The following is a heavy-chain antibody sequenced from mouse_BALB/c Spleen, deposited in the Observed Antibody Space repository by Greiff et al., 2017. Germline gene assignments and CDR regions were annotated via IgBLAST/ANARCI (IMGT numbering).Heavy chain of an antibody. Sequence: EVKLMESGAELVKPGASVKLSCTASGFNIKDTYMHWVKQRPEQGLEWIGRIDPANGNTKYDPKFQGKATITADTSSNTAYLQLSSLTSEDTAVYYCARDYGSRYWDFDVWGAGTTVTVSS. CDR3: ARDYGSRYWDFDV. D-gene: IGHD1-1*01. J-gene: IGHJ1*01. V-gene: IGHV14-3*02. CDR1: GFNIKDTY. CDR2: IDPANGNT.